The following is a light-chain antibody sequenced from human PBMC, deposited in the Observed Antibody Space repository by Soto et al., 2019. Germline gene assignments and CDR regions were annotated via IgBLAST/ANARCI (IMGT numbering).Light chain of an antibody. CDR2: GAS. Sequence: EIVMTQSPATLSVSPGERATLSCRASQSVSSKLAWYQQKPGQAPRLLIYGASTRATGIPARFSGSESGTEFTLTISSLQSEDFAVYYCQQYTNWPPWTFGPWTKVDIK. J-gene: IGKJ1*01. V-gene: IGKV3-15*01. CDR1: QSVSSK. CDR3: QQYTNWPPWT.